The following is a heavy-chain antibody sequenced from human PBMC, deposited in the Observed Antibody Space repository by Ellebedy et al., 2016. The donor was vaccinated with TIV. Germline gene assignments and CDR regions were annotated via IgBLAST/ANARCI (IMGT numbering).Heavy chain of an antibody. CDR3: ARAAAAGFFWYFDL. J-gene: IGHJ2*01. Sequence: AASVKVSCKASGYSFINYAMNWVRQAPGHGLEWMGWINTNTGNPTYAQGFTGRFVFSLDTSVSTAYLHISSLKAEDTAIYYCARAAAAGFFWYFDLWGRGTLVTVSS. V-gene: IGHV7-4-1*02. D-gene: IGHD6-13*01. CDR2: INTNTGNP. CDR1: GYSFINYA.